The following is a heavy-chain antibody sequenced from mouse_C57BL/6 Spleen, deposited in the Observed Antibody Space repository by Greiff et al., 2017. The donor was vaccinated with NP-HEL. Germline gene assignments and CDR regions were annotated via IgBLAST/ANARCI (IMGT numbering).Heavy chain of an antibody. D-gene: IGHD2-4*01. Sequence: QVQLQQPGAELVKPGASVKLSCKASGYTFTSYWMHWVKQRPGRGLEWIGRIDPNSGGTKYNEKFKSKATLTVDKPSSTAYMQLSSLTSEDSAVYYCARQRNDDYDPWYFDVWGTGTTVTVSS. V-gene: IGHV1-72*01. J-gene: IGHJ1*03. CDR2: IDPNSGGT. CDR1: GYTFTSYW. CDR3: ARQRNDDYDPWYFDV.